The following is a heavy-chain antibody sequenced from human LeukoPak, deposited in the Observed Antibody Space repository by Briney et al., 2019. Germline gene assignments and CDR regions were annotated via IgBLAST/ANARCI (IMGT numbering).Heavy chain of an antibody. J-gene: IGHJ5*02. Sequence: SETLSLTCTVSGGSISSSSYYWGWIRQPPGKGLEWIGSIYYSGSTYYNPSLKSRVTMSVDTSKNQFSLKLSSVTAADTAVYYCARNPQRTTVNWFDPWGQGTLVTVSS. CDR2: IYYSGST. D-gene: IGHD4-11*01. CDR3: ARNPQRTTVNWFDP. CDR1: GGSISSSSYY. V-gene: IGHV4-39*07.